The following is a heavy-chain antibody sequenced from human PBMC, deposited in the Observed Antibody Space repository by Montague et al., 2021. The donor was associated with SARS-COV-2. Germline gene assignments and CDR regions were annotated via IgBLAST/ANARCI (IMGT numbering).Heavy chain of an antibody. V-gene: IGHV4-61*01. CDR3: ARVFPRWLQFDPYFDY. J-gene: IGHJ4*02. Sequence: SETLSLTCTVSGASITSGSYYWSWIRRPPGKGLEWIGYIYYSGXTXYXXXXKXRVTISVDTSKNQFSLKLSSVTAADTAVYYCARVFPRWLQFDPYFDYWGQGTLVTVSS. D-gene: IGHD5-24*01. CDR2: IYYSGXT. CDR1: GASITSGSYY.